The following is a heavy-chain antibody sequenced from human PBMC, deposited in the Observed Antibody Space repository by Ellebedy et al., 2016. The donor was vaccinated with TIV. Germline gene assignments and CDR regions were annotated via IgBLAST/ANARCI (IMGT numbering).Heavy chain of an antibody. J-gene: IGHJ4*02. V-gene: IGHV4-59*01. Sequence: ESLKISCTVSGGSISSYYWSWIRQPPGKGLEWIGYIYYSGSTNYNPSLKSRVTISVDTSKNQFSLKLSSVTAADTAVYYCARGGDGYNPNLDYWGQGTLVTVSS. D-gene: IGHD5-24*01. CDR3: ARGGDGYNPNLDY. CDR2: IYYSGST. CDR1: GGSISSYY.